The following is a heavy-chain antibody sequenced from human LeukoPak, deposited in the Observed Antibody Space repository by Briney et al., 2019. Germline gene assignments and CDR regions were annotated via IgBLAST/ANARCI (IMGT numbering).Heavy chain of an antibody. D-gene: IGHD3-10*01. CDR1: GYSISSGYY. CDR2: ISSSSSYI. Sequence: PSETLSLTCTVSGYSISSGYYWGWIRQPPGKGLEWVSSISSSSSYIYYADSVKGRFTISRDNAKNSLYLQMNSLRAEDTAVYYCARDQHRGSGRMAGGYYYYMDVWGKGTTVTISS. CDR3: ARDQHRGSGRMAGGYYYYMDV. J-gene: IGHJ6*03. V-gene: IGHV3-21*01.